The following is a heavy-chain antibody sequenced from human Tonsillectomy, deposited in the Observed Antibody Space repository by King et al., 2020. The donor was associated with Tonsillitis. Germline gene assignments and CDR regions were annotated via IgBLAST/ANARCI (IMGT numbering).Heavy chain of an antibody. CDR2: ISYDGSNK. CDR3: AKDRGSGSYPGQFYFDY. V-gene: IGHV3-30*18. CDR1: GFTFSSYG. D-gene: IGHD1-26*01. Sequence: VQLVESGGGVVQPGRSLRLSCAASGFTFSSYGMHWVRQAPGKGLEWVAVISYDGSNKYYVDSVKGRFTISRDNSKNTLYLQMNSLRAEDTAVYYCAKDRGSGSYPGQFYFDYWGQGTLVTVSS. J-gene: IGHJ4*02.